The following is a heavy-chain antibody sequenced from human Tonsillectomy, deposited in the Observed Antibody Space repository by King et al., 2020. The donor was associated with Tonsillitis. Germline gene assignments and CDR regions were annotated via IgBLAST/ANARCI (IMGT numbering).Heavy chain of an antibody. J-gene: IGHJ6*02. V-gene: IGHV2-70*11. CDR3: ARIRAVRGVIEGNVMDV. CDR1: GFSLSTSGMC. D-gene: IGHD3-10*01. Sequence: TLKESGPALVKPTQTLTLTCTFSGFSLSTSGMCVSWIRQPPGKALEWLARIDWDDDKYYSTSLKTRLTISKDTSKNQVVLTMTNMDPVDTATYYCARIRAVRGVIEGNVMDVWGQGTTVTVSS. CDR2: IDWDDDK.